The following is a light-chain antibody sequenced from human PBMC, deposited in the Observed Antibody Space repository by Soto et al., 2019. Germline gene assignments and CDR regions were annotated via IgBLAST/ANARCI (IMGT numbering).Light chain of an antibody. CDR1: SGYSNYK. J-gene: IGLJ2*01. Sequence: QSVLTQPPSASASLGASVTLTCTLSSGYSNYKVDWYQQRPGKGPRFVMRVGTGGIVGSKGDGIPDRFSVLGSGLNRYLTIKNIQEEDGSDFHCGADHGSGSNFVHVVFGGGTKLTVL. CDR2: VGTGGIVG. V-gene: IGLV9-49*01. CDR3: GADHGSGSNFVHVV.